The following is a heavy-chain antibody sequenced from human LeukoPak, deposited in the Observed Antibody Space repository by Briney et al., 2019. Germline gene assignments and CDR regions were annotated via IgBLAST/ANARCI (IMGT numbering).Heavy chain of an antibody. CDR1: GGSISSSNYY. CDR2: IYYSGST. CDR3: ARPGYSSSWTPVY. D-gene: IGHD6-13*01. V-gene: IGHV4-39*01. J-gene: IGHJ4*02. Sequence: PSETLSLTCTVSGGSISSSNYYWGWIRQPPGKGLEWIGSIYYSGSTYYNPSLKSRVTISVDTSKNQFSLELSSVIAADTAVYYCARPGYSSSWTPVYWGQGTLVTVSS.